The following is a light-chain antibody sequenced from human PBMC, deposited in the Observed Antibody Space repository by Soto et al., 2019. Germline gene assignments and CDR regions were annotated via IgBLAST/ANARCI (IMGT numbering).Light chain of an antibody. CDR1: QSVSSSY. V-gene: IGKV3D-20*02. J-gene: IGKJ5*01. CDR2: GAS. CDR3: QQRSKWPLSDT. Sequence: EIVLTQSPATLSLSPGARASLSCRARQSVSSSYLAWYQQKPGQAPRLLIYGASSRATGIPDRFSGSGSGTDFTLTISNLEPEDFALYYCQQRSKWPLSDTFGQGTRLEIK.